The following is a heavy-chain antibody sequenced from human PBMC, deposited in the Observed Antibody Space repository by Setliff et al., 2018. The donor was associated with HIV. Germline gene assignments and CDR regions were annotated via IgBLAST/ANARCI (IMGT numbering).Heavy chain of an antibody. V-gene: IGHV1-46*01. Sequence: GASVKVSRKASGYTFTEYYIHWVRQAPGQGLEWMGIFNPTGGSTSYAQKFQGRVTMTSDMSTSTVYMELSSLRSEDTAVYFCARARGTKDFDYWGQGTLVTVSS. CDR3: ARARGTKDFDY. CDR1: GYTFTEYY. D-gene: IGHD1-7*01. CDR2: FNPTGGST. J-gene: IGHJ4*02.